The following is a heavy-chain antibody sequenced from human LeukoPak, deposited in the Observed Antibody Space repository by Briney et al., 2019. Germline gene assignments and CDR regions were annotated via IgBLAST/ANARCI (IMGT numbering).Heavy chain of an antibody. CDR3: ARDRPVPKAPVTMRAELDY. CDR2: ITHDGST. J-gene: IGHJ4*02. V-gene: IGHV4-34*01. Sequence: SETLSLTCAVYGVSFSDYYWSWLRQPPGKGLEWIGEITHDGSTNYNPSLKSRVTISLDTSKNQFSLKLSSVTAADTAVYYCARDRPVPKAPVTMRAELDYWGQGTLVTVSS. CDR1: GVSFSDYY. D-gene: IGHD3-22*01.